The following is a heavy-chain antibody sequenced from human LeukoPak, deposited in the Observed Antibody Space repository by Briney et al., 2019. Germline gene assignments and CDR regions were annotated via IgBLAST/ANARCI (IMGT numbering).Heavy chain of an antibody. J-gene: IGHJ4*02. V-gene: IGHV3-21*01. CDR3: AREDSSGPFDY. D-gene: IGHD6-19*01. CDR1: GFTFSSYS. Sequence: GGSLRLSCAASGFTFSSYSMNWVRQAPGKGLEWVSSMSSSSSYIYYADSVKGRFTIPRDNAKNSLYLQMKSLRAEDTAVYYCAREDSSGPFDYWGQGTLVTVSS. CDR2: MSSSSSYI.